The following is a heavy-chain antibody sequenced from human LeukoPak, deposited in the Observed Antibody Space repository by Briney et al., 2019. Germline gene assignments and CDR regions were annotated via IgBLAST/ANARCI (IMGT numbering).Heavy chain of an antibody. CDR1: GGSISSGSYY. J-gene: IGHJ4*02. CDR2: IYTSGST. D-gene: IGHD3-22*01. CDR3: ARVYYDSSGYYPFDY. Sequence: SETLSLTCTVSGGSISSGSYYWSWIRQPAGKGLEWIGRIYTSGSTNYNPSLKSRVTISVDTSKNQFSLKLSSVTAADTAVYYCARVYYDSSGYYPFDYWGQRTLVTVSS. V-gene: IGHV4-61*02.